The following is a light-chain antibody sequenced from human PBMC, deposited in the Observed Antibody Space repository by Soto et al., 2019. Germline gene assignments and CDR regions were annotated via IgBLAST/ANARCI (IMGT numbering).Light chain of an antibody. J-gene: IGLJ3*02. Sequence: QTVVTQEPSFSVSPGRTVTLTCGLTSGSVSTSYYPSWYQQTPGQAPRTLIYSTNTRSSGVPDRFSGPILGNKAALTITGAQADDESDYYCVLYMGSGISVFGGGTQLTVL. CDR1: SGSVSTSYY. CDR3: VLYMGSGISV. V-gene: IGLV8-61*01. CDR2: STN.